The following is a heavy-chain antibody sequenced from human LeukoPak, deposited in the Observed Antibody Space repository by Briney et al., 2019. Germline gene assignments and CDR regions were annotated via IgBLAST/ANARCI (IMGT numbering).Heavy chain of an antibody. J-gene: IGHJ4*02. CDR3: ARGLYDFWSGYHPSGDY. D-gene: IGHD3-3*01. CDR1: GYTFTSYG. V-gene: IGHV1-18*01. CDR2: ISAYNGNT. Sequence: ASVKVSCKASGYTFTSYGISWVRQAPGQGLEWMGWISAYNGNTNYAQKLQGRVTMTTDTSTSTAYMELRSLRSDDTAVYYCARGLYDFWSGYHPSGDYWGQGTLVTVSS.